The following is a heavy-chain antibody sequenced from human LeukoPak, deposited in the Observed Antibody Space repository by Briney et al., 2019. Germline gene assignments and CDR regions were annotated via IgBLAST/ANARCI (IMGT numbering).Heavy chain of an antibody. Sequence: ASVKVSCKASGYTFTSYGISWVRQAPGQGLEWMGWISAYNGNTNYAQKLQGRVTMTTDTSTSTAYMELRSLRSDDTAVYYCARDLARYCSSTSCFFGDYYYYYYMDVWGKGTTVTVSS. D-gene: IGHD2-2*01. CDR2: ISAYNGNT. J-gene: IGHJ6*03. CDR3: ARDLARYCSSTSCFFGDYYYYYYMDV. V-gene: IGHV1-18*01. CDR1: GYTFTSYG.